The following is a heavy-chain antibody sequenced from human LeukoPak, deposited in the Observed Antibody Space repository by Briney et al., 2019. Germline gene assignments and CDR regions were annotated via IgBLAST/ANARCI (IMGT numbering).Heavy chain of an antibody. CDR3: ARQGTGDIDSFDM. CDR1: GGPINRSRYH. D-gene: IGHD7-27*01. Sequence: SETLSLPCTVSGGPINRSRYHWGWIRQPPGKGLEWNGWFYYSGSTHYNPSLKTRCTISVDTSKNQFSLKLSSVTAAYTAVYYCARQGTGDIDSFDMWDRGTMVTVPS. J-gene: IGHJ3*02. V-gene: IGHV4-39*01. CDR2: FYYSGST.